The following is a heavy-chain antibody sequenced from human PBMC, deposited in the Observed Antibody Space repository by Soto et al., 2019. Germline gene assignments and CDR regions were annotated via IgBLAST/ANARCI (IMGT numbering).Heavy chain of an antibody. CDR2: ISYDGSNK. CDR3: AKDGRITIFGVVMLFDY. V-gene: IGHV3-30*18. J-gene: IGHJ4*02. Sequence: QVQLVESGGGVVQPGRSLRLSCAASGFTFSSYGMHWVRQAPGKGLEWVAVISYDGSNKYYADSVKGRFTISRDNSKNPLYLQMSSLRAEDTAVYYCAKDGRITIFGVVMLFDYWGQGTLVTVSS. D-gene: IGHD3-3*01. CDR1: GFTFSSYG.